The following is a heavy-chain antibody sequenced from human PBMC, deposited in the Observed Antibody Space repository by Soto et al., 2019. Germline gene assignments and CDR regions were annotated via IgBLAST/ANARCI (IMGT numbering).Heavy chain of an antibody. V-gene: IGHV4-31*03. J-gene: IGHJ6*02. Sequence: QVQLQESGPGLVKPSETLSLTCTVSGGSISSGGYWTWVRQRPGKGLEWIGYIYGSGITYYSPSRVSRGSRSMDTSKNQSSLKMTSVTAADAAVYFCARDRGSYGMDVWGQGTTVTVSS. CDR1: GGSISSGGY. CDR2: IYGSGIT. CDR3: ARDRGSYGMDV.